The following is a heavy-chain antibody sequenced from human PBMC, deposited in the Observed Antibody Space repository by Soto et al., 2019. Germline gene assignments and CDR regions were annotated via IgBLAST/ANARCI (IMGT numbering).Heavy chain of an antibody. CDR2: INPNSGGT. CDR3: ARDRPTSIAARPGYYYGMDV. V-gene: IGHV1-2*04. J-gene: IGHJ6*02. CDR1: GHTFTGYY. D-gene: IGHD6-6*01. Sequence: GASVKVSCKASGHTFTGYYMHWVRQAPGQGLEWMGWINPNSGGTNYAQKFQGWVTMTRDTSISTAYMELSRLRSDDTAVYYCARDRPTSIAARPGYYYGMDVWGQGTTVTVSS.